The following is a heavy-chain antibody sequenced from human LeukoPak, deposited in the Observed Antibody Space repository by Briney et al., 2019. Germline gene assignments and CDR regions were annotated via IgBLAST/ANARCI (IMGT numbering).Heavy chain of an antibody. D-gene: IGHD5-18*01. J-gene: IGHJ4*02. CDR2: INPNSGGT. CDR3: AREIGPRQLHLWGSAFDY. Sequence: ASVKVSCKASGYTFTGYYMHWVRQAPGQGLEWMGWINPNSGGTNYAQKFQGRVTMTRDTSTSTVYMELSSLRSKDTAVYYCAREIGPRQLHLWGSAFDYWGQGTLVTVSS. CDR1: GYTFTGYY. V-gene: IGHV1-2*02.